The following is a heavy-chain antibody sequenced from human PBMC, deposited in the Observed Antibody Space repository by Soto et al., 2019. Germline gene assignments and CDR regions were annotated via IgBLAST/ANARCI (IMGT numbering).Heavy chain of an antibody. Sequence: PTLSLICVISGDSVSSNSAAWNWIRQSPSRGLEWLGRTYYRSKWYSDYAASVESRITVNPDTSKNHFSLQLNSVTPEDTAVYYCARGEQYSGRIFDYWGQGTRVAVSS. CDR3: ARGEQYSGRIFDY. CDR1: GDSVSSNSAA. D-gene: IGHD1-26*01. CDR2: TYYRSKWYS. V-gene: IGHV6-1*01. J-gene: IGHJ4*02.